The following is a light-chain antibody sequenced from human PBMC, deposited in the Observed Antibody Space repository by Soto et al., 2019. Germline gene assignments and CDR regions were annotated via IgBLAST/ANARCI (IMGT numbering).Light chain of an antibody. Sequence: QSALTQPSSVSGSPGQSSTISCTGTSSDVGAFNFVSWYQQHPGKAPKLVIYDVRHRPSGVSDRFSGSKSGNTASLTIYGLQAEDYADYYCTSHTTPSPPVLFGGGTKLTVL. V-gene: IGLV2-14*03. CDR1: SSDVGAFNF. J-gene: IGLJ2*01. CDR2: DVR. CDR3: TSHTTPSPPVL.